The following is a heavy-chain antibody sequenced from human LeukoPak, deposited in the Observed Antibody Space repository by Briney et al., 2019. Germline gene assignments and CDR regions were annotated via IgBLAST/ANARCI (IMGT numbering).Heavy chain of an antibody. J-gene: IGHJ4*02. Sequence: EGSLRLSCAASGFTFSSYGMHWVRQAPGKGLEWVAVISCDGSNKYYADSVKGRFTISRDNSKNTPYLQMNSLRAEDTAVYYCAKDGEGGDCCEYYFDYWGQGTLVTVSS. CDR3: AKDGEGGDCCEYYFDY. CDR1: GFTFSSYG. CDR2: ISCDGSNK. D-gene: IGHD2-21*02. V-gene: IGHV3-30*18.